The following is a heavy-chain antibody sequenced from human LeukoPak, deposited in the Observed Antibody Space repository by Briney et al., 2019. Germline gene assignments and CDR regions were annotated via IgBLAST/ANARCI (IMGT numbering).Heavy chain of an antibody. V-gene: IGHV4-59*01. J-gene: IGHJ4*02. CDR1: GGSISSYY. Sequence: SETLPLTCSVSGGSISSYYWSWIRQPPGKGLEWIGYIYYSGSTNYNPSLKSRVTISVDTSKSQFSLKLTSVTAADTAVYYCARGVFGGYWGQGTLVTVSP. CDR3: ARGVFGGY. D-gene: IGHD3-10*01. CDR2: IYYSGST.